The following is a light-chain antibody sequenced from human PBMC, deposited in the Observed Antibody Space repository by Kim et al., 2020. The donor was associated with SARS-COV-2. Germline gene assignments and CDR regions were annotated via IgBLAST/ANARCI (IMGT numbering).Light chain of an antibody. Sequence: SASVGERVTITCRATRSINMWLAWYQQKPGRAPKLLIYKASNLQSGVSPRFSGSGSGTEFTLTISNLQPDDFATYYCQQYNAYSSFGGGTRVEIK. CDR3: QQYNAYSS. CDR1: RSINMW. V-gene: IGKV1-5*03. CDR2: KAS. J-gene: IGKJ4*01.